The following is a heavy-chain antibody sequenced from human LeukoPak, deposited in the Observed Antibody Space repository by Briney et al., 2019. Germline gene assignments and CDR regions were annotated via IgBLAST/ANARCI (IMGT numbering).Heavy chain of an antibody. CDR2: IKEDGNEK. D-gene: IGHD3-10*01. CDR1: GFTCSRYW. Sequence: PGGSLRFSCVVSGFTCSRYWMSWVRQAPGKGLKWVANIKEDGNEKHYEDSVKGRFTISRDNAKNSLYLQMNSLRAEDTAVYYCASLVRYYRGSESNNWLDPWGQGTLVTVSS. CDR3: ASLVRYYRGSESNNWLDP. V-gene: IGHV3-7*01. J-gene: IGHJ5*02.